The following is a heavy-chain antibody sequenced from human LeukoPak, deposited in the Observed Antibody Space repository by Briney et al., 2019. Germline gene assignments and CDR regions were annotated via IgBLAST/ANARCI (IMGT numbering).Heavy chain of an antibody. Sequence: PGGSLRLSCAASGFTFSSSWMSWVRQAPGKGLEWVANIKQDGSEKYYVDSVKGRFTISRDNAKNSLYLQMNSLRAEDTAMYYCARQWFGVAPSRNDAFDIWGQGTMVTVSS. J-gene: IGHJ3*02. CDR3: ARQWFGVAPSRNDAFDI. D-gene: IGHD3-10*01. CDR1: GFTFSSSW. V-gene: IGHV3-7*01. CDR2: IKQDGSEK.